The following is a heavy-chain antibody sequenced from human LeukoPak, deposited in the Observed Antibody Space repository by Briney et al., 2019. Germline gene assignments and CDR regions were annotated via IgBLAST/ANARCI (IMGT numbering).Heavy chain of an antibody. D-gene: IGHD3-3*01. CDR2: INHSGST. CDR1: GGSFSGYY. Sequence: SETLSLTCAVCGGSFSGYYWGWIRQPPGKGLEWIGEINHSGSTNYNPSLKSRVTISVDTSKNQFPLKLSSVTAADTAVYYCARARLTIFGVAPGDWFDPWGQGTLVTVSS. CDR3: ARARLTIFGVAPGDWFDP. J-gene: IGHJ5*02. V-gene: IGHV4-34*01.